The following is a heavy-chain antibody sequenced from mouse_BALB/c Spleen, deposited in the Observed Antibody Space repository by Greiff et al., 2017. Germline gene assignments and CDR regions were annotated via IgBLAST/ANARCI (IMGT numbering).Heavy chain of an antibody. CDR3: TGCNLAWFAY. CDR1: GYTFTSYY. J-gene: IGHJ3*01. V-gene: IGHV1S81*02. CDR2: INPSNGGT. D-gene: IGHD2-1*01. Sequence: QVQLQQPGAELVKPGASVKLSCKASGYTFTSYYMYWVKQRPGQGLEWIGGINPSNGGTNFNEKFKSKATLTVDKSSSTAYMQLSSLTSEDSAVYYCTGCNLAWFAYWGQGTLVTVSA.